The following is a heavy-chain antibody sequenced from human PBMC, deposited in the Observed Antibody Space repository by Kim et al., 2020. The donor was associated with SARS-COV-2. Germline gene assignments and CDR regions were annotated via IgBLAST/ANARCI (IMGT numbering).Heavy chain of an antibody. CDR3: AKSRSSYYSGPFDL. V-gene: IGHV3-23*01. J-gene: IGHJ3*01. Sequence: ADSVKGRFPISRDNSENTLYLQMNSLRAEDTAVYYCAKSRSSYYSGPFDLWGQGTMVTVSS. D-gene: IGHD1-26*01.